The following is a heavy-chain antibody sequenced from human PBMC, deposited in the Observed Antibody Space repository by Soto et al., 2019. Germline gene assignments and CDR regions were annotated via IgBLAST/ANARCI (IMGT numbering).Heavy chain of an antibody. Sequence: GASVKVSCKASGYTFTSYGISWVRQAPGQGLEWMGWISACSGNTNYAQKLQGRVTMTTDTSTSTAYMELRSLRSADPAVYYCARQHCSGGSCYYQRYYESSGEYDSWG. CDR1: GYTFTSYG. CDR2: ISACSGNT. D-gene: IGHD2-15*01. CDR3: ARQHCSGGSCYYQRYYESSGEYDS. V-gene: IGHV1-18*04. J-gene: IGHJ5*01.